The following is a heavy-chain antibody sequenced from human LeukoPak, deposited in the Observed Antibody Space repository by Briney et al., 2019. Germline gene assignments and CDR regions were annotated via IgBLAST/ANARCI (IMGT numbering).Heavy chain of an antibody. V-gene: IGHV4-59*01. J-gene: IGHJ4*02. Sequence: SETLSLTCTVSGGSISSYYWSWIRQPPGKGLEWIGYIYYSGSTNYNPSRKSRVTISVDTSKNQFSLKLSSVTAADTAVYYCARVNPYYDSSGYYYFDYCGQGTLVTVSS. CDR3: ARVNPYYDSSGYYYFDY. CDR2: IYYSGST. CDR1: GGSISSYY. D-gene: IGHD3-22*01.